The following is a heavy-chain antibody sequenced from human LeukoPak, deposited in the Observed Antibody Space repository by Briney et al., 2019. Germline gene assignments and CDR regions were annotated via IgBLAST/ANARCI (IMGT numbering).Heavy chain of an antibody. CDR1: GDSISSGGYY. D-gene: IGHD6-13*01. Sequence: SETLSLTCTVSGDSISSGGYYWSWIRQPPGKGLEWIGYIYHSGSTYYNPSLKSRVTISLDRSKNQFSLRLRSVTAADTAVYYCAREGAAGIGGVIDYWGQGALVTVSS. J-gene: IGHJ4*02. CDR2: IYHSGST. CDR3: AREGAAGIGGVIDY. V-gene: IGHV4-30-2*01.